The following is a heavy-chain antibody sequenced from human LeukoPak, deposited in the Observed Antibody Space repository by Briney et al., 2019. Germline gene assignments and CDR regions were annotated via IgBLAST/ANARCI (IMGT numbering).Heavy chain of an antibody. Sequence: SETLSLTCTVSGGSINSYYWSWIRQPPGKGLEWIGYIGNTIYNPSLRSRVTISVDTSKNQFYLNLSSVTPADSAVYYCARVSSGSYLYFDYWGQGTLVTVSS. V-gene: IGHV4-59*01. CDR3: ARVSSGSYLYFDY. CDR1: GGSINSYY. CDR2: IGNT. J-gene: IGHJ4*02. D-gene: IGHD1-26*01.